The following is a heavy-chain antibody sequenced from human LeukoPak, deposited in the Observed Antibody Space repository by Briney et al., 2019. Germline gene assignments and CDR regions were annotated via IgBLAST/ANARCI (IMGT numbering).Heavy chain of an antibody. Sequence: SETLSLTCTVSGGSISSYYWSWIRQPPGKGLEWIGYIYYSGSTNYNPSLKSRVTISVDTSKNQFSLKLSSATAADTAVYYCARGGIIYGNYFDYWGQGTLVTVSS. CDR2: IYYSGST. CDR3: ARGGIIYGNYFDY. CDR1: GGSISSYY. J-gene: IGHJ4*02. D-gene: IGHD1-14*01. V-gene: IGHV4-59*01.